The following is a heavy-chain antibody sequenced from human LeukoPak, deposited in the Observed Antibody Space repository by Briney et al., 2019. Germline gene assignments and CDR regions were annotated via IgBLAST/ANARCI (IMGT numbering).Heavy chain of an antibody. V-gene: IGHV3-21*01. CDR1: GFTFSSYA. J-gene: IGHJ6*02. CDR3: AGSSGYYYYGMDV. D-gene: IGHD6-19*01. CDR2: ISSSSRYI. Sequence: GGSLRLSCAASGFTFSSYAMSWVRQAPGKGLEWVSSISSSSRYIYYADSVKGRFTISRDNAKNSLYLQMNSLRAEDTAVYYCAGSSGYYYYGMDVWGQGTTVTVSS.